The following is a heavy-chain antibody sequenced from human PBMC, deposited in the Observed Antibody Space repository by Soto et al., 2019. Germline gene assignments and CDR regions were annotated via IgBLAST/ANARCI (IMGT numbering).Heavy chain of an antibody. CDR3: ARVSLVGHFDWLLSGYYYYYYGMDV. V-gene: IGHV1-8*01. D-gene: IGHD3-9*01. CDR2: MNPNSGNT. CDR1: GYTFTSCD. J-gene: IGHJ6*02. Sequence: QVQLVQSGAEVKKPGASVKVSCKASGYTFTSCDINWVRQATGQGLEWMGWMNPNSGNTGYAQKFQGRVTMTRNTSISTAYMELSSLRSEDTAVYYCARVSLVGHFDWLLSGYYYYYYGMDVWGQGTTVTVSS.